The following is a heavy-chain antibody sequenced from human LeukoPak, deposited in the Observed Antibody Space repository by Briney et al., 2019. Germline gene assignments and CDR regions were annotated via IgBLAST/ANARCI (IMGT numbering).Heavy chain of an antibody. CDR3: ARGGTVYCSGGSCYSPQYY. D-gene: IGHD2-15*01. V-gene: IGHV3-30*04. J-gene: IGHJ4*02. CDR2: ISYDGSNK. CDR1: GFTFSSYA. Sequence: GGSLRLSCAASGFTFSSYAMHWVRQAPGKGLEWVAVISYDGSNKYYADSVKGRFTISRDNSKNTLYLQMNSLRAEDTAVYYCARGGTVYCSGGSCYSPQYYWGQGTLVTVSS.